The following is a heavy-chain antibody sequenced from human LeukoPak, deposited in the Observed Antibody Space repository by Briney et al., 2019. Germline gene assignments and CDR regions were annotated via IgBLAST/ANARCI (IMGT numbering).Heavy chain of an antibody. D-gene: IGHD7-27*01. CDR2: ISSSGTTI. CDR1: GFPFSDFY. CDR3: TRDRWGKYYFDY. Sequence: PGGSLGLSCAASGFPFSDFYMSWIRQAPGKGLGGVSYISSSGTTIYYADSVKGRFTISRDNAKNSLYLQMNNLRAEDTAVYYCTRDRWGKYYFDYWGQGTLVTVSS. V-gene: IGHV3-11*01. J-gene: IGHJ4*02.